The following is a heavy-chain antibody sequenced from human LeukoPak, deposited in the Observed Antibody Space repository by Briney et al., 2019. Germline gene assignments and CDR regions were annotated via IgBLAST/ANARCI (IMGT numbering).Heavy chain of an antibody. Sequence: SETLSLTCAVYGGSFSGYYWSWIRQPPGKGLEWIGEINHSGSTNYNPSLKSRVTVSVDTSNNQFSLKLSSVTAADTAVYYCARVSWFPGTSYYYMDVWGKGTTVTVSS. V-gene: IGHV4-34*01. J-gene: IGHJ6*03. CDR1: GGSFSGYY. D-gene: IGHD1-1*01. CDR2: INHSGST. CDR3: ARVSWFPGTSYYYMDV.